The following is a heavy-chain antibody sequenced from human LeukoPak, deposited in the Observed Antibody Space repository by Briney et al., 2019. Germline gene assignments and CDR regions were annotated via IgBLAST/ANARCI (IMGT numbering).Heavy chain of an antibody. D-gene: IGHD3-10*01. V-gene: IGHV4-61*01. CDR2: IYYSGST. Sequence: SETLSLTCTVSGGSVSSGSYYWSWIRQPPGKGLEWIGYIYYSGSTNYNPSLKSRVTISVDTSKNQFSLKLSSVTAADTAVYYCARGPGSRGIFDYWGQGTLVTVSS. J-gene: IGHJ4*02. CDR3: ARGPGSRGIFDY. CDR1: GGSVSSGSYY.